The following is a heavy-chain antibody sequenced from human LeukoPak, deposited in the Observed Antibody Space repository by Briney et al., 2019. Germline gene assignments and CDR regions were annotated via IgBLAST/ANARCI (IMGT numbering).Heavy chain of an antibody. CDR3: AKDTYSGSSGYYVFDY. J-gene: IGHJ4*02. Sequence: GGSLRLSCAASGFTFSGFGMHWVRQAPGKGLEWVGFIRYDGSYTYYADSVKGRFTISRDISTNTLYLQMNSLRAEDTAVYYCAKDTYSGSSGYYVFDYWGQGTLVTVSS. CDR1: GFTFSGFG. D-gene: IGHD3-22*01. V-gene: IGHV3-30*02. CDR2: IRYDGSYT.